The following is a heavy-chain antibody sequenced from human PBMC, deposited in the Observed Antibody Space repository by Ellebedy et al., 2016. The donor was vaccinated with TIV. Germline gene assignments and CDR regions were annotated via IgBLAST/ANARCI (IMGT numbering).Heavy chain of an antibody. D-gene: IGHD1/OR15-1a*01. CDR3: ATNRDNKFGF. Sequence: GESLKISCAASGFTXXSFAMTWVRPSPGKGLEWVSTITGYYAGTYYADSVKGRFTVSRDNSNNTLYLQMNSLRAEDTAVYYWATNRDNKFGFWGQGTLVTVSS. CDR2: ITGYYAGT. J-gene: IGHJ4*02. V-gene: IGHV3-23*01. CDR1: GFTXXSFA.